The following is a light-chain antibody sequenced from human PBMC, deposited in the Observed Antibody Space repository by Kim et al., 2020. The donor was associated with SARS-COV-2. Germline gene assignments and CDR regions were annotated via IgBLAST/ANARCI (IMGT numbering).Light chain of an antibody. CDR1: SGHNNYI. V-gene: IGLV4-60*03. Sequence: QPVVTQSSSASASLGSSVKLTCTLTSGHNNYIIAWHQQQPGKAPRYLMNIESSGTYNRGGGVPGRFSGSKSGADRHLTISNHQSEDEADYYCETWDSNTRVFGGGTKLTVL. CDR2: IESSGTY. CDR3: ETWDSNTRV. J-gene: IGLJ3*02.